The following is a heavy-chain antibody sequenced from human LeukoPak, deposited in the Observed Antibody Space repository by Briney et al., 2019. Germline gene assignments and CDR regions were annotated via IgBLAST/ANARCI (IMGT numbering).Heavy chain of an antibody. Sequence: GGSLRLSCAASGFTFSDYYMSWIRQAPGKGLEWVSYISSSSSTIYYADSVKGRFTISRDNAKNSLYLQMNSLRAEDTAVYYCARTSDRFVLNAFDIWGQGTMVTVSS. V-gene: IGHV3-11*04. CDR1: GFTFSDYY. D-gene: IGHD3-10*01. J-gene: IGHJ3*02. CDR3: ARTSDRFVLNAFDI. CDR2: ISSSSSTI.